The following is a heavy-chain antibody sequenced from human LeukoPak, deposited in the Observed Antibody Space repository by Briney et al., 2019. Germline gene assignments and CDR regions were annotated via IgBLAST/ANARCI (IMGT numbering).Heavy chain of an antibody. J-gene: IGHJ6*04. D-gene: IGHD3-10*02. CDR2: IYSDNT. V-gene: IGHV3-53*01. Sequence: GGPLRLSCTVSGFTVSSNSMSWVRQAPGKGLEWVSFIYSDNTHYSDSVKGRFTISRDNAKNSLYLQMNSLRAEGTAVYYCAELGITMIGGVWGKGTTVTISS. CDR1: GFTVSSNS. CDR3: AELGITMIGGV.